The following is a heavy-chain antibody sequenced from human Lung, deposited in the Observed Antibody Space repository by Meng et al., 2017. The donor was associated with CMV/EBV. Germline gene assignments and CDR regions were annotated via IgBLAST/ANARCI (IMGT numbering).Heavy chain of an antibody. CDR1: GFSFSDNY. Sequence: GGSLRLXXAASGFSFSDNYMDWFRQAPGKGLECVGRIRDKAATYSTEYAASVRGRFTISRDDSKNSLYLQMNSLKIEDTAVYYCVKDFLGAGDFWGQGTPVXVSS. J-gene: IGHJ4*02. CDR3: VKDFLGAGDF. V-gene: IGHV3-72*01. D-gene: IGHD2-15*01. CDR2: IRDKAATYST.